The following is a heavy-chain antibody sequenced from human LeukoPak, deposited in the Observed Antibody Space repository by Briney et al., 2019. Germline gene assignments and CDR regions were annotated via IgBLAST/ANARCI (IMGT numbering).Heavy chain of an antibody. D-gene: IGHD6-19*01. CDR1: GDSFSSNSAA. J-gene: IGHJ4*02. CDR3: ARDQDSSGWSRYYFDY. Sequence: SQTLSLTCAISGDSFSSNSAAWNWIRQSPSRGLEWLGRTYYRSKWYNDYAVSVKSRITINPDTSKNQFSLQLNSVTPEDTAVYYCARDQDSSGWSRYYFDYWGQGTLVTVSS. V-gene: IGHV6-1*01. CDR2: TYYRSKWYN.